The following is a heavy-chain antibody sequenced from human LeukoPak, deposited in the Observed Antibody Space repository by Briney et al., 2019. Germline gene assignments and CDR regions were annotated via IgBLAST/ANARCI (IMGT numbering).Heavy chain of an antibody. CDR2: IIPIFGTA. V-gene: IGHV1-69*13. CDR3: ARAPRLYGAARYYYYYMDV. D-gene: IGHD6-6*01. CDR1: GGTFSSYA. Sequence: GASVKVSCKXSGGTFSSYAISWVRQAPGQGLEWMGGIIPIFGTANYSQKFQGRVTITADESTSTAYMELSSLRSEDTAVYYCARAPRLYGAARYYYYYMDVWGKGTTVTVSS. J-gene: IGHJ6*03.